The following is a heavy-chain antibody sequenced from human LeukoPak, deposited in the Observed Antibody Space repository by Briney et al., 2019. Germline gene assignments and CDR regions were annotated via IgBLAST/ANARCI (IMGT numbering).Heavy chain of an antibody. Sequence: GSLRLSCAASGFPFISYSINWVRRAPGKGLEWVSYIHIDTDTTWYADSVKGRFTISRDNARNSLYLQMNSLRVEDTALYYCARDHDWGFDYWGQGTLVTVSS. V-gene: IGHV3-48*01. D-gene: IGHD7-27*01. J-gene: IGHJ4*02. CDR2: IHIDTDTT. CDR3: ARDHDWGFDY. CDR1: GFPFISYS.